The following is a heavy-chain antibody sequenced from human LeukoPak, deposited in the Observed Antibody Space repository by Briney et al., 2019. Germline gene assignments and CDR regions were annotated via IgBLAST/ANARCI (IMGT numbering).Heavy chain of an antibody. CDR1: GGTFSSYA. J-gene: IGHJ4*02. CDR2: IIPIFGTA. D-gene: IGHD3-10*01. V-gene: IGHV1-69*13. Sequence: ASVKVSCKASGGTFSSYAISWVRQAPGQGLEWMGGIIPIFGTANYAQKFQGRVTITADESTSTAYMELSSLRSEDTAVYYCARAVRGYSFFDYWGQGTLVTVSS. CDR3: ARAVRGYSFFDY.